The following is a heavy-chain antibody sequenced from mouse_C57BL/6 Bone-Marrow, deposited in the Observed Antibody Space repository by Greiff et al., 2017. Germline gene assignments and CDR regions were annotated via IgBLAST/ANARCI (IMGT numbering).Heavy chain of an antibody. J-gene: IGHJ2*01. CDR2: IDPEIGDT. CDR3: SSLDCNYFDF. CDR1: GFNIKDDY. V-gene: IGHV14-4*01. D-gene: IGHD1-2*01. Sequence: VQLQQSGAELVRPGASVKLSCTASGFNIKDDYIHWVKQRPEQGLEWIGWIDPEIGDTEYASKFQGKATITSDTSSSTAYLQLSSLTSEDPAVYYCSSLDCNYFDFWGQGTPLTVAS.